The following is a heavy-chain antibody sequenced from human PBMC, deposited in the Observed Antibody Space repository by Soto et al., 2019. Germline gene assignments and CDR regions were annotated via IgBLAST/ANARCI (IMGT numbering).Heavy chain of an antibody. CDR1: GYTFTNYG. CDR3: ASKSLSTFNWFDP. V-gene: IGHV1-18*04. J-gene: IGHJ5*02. Sequence: QLQLVQSGTELKKPGASVKVSCKASGYTFTNYGITWVRQAPGQGLEWMGWINADYGNTNYEQKFQGRVTMTTDTSTNTAYMELRSLRSADTAVYFCASKSLSTFNWFDPWGQGTLVTVSS. D-gene: IGHD2-2*01. CDR2: INADYGNT.